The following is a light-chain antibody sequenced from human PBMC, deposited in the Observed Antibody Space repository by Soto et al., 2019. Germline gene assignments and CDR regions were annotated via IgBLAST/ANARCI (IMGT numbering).Light chain of an antibody. CDR2: WAS. CDR3: QQYESTPPT. CDR1: QSVLYSSNNKNY. Sequence: DIVMTQSPDSLAVSLGERATINSKSSQSVLYSSNNKNYLAWYQQRPGQPPKLLIYWASTRESGVPDRFSGSGSGTDFTLTITSLQAEDVAVYYCQQYESTPPTFGQGTKVEIK. V-gene: IGKV4-1*01. J-gene: IGKJ2*01.